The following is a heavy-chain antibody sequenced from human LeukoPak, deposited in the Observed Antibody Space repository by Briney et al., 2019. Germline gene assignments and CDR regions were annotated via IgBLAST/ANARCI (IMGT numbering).Heavy chain of an antibody. Sequence: GGSLRLSCAASGFTFSRYGMHWVRQAPGKGLEWVAVISYDGSNKYYADSVKGRFTISRDNSKNTLYLQMNSLRAEDTAVYYCAKDWATLTGDAFDIWGQGTMVTVSS. D-gene: IGHD3-9*01. CDR2: ISYDGSNK. CDR1: GFTFSRYG. J-gene: IGHJ3*02. CDR3: AKDWATLTGDAFDI. V-gene: IGHV3-30*18.